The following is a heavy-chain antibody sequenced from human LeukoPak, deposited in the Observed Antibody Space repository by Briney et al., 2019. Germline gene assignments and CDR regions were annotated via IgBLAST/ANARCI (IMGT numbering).Heavy chain of an antibody. D-gene: IGHD6-19*01. CDR3: ARDLGFSSGWLVDY. J-gene: IGHJ4*02. Sequence: GSLRLSCAASGFTFSDYWMHWVRQPPGKGLEWIGEIHHSGSTNYNPSLKSRVTMSVDKSKNQFSLKLSSVTAADTAVYYCARDLGFSSGWLVDYWGQGTLVTVSS. V-gene: IGHV4-4*02. CDR1: GFTFSDYW. CDR2: IHHSGST.